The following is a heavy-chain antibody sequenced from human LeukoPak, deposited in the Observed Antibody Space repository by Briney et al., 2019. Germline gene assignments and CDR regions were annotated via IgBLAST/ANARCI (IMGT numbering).Heavy chain of an antibody. CDR1: GFTFDDYA. D-gene: IGHD5-12*01. J-gene: IGHJ4*02. CDR3: ARGDRGYSGYDDY. CDR2: ISWNSGSI. Sequence: GRSLRLSCAASGFTFDDYAMHWVRQAPGKGLEWVSGISWNSGSIGYADSVKGRFTISRDNSKNTLYLQMNSLRAEDTAVYYCARGDRGYSGYDDYWGQGTLVTVSS. V-gene: IGHV3-9*01.